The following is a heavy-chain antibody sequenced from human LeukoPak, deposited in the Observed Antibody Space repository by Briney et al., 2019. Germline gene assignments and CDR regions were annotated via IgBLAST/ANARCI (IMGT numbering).Heavy chain of an antibody. V-gene: IGHV3-66*01. CDR1: GLSVSSNY. CDR2: IYRDGSS. D-gene: IGHD6-13*01. CDR3: ARVGSIAAAGTPDY. J-gene: IGHJ4*02. Sequence: PGGSLRLSCVASGLSVSSNYMGWVRQAPGKGLEWVSVIYRDGSSYYAESVKGRFTISRDNSKNTLYIQMNSLRAEDTAVYYCARVGSIAAAGTPDYWGQGTLVTVSS.